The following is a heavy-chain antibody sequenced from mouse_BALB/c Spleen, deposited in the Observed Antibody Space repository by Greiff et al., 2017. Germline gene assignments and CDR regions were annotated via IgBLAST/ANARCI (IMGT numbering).Heavy chain of an antibody. Sequence: VKLQESGAELVRPGPSVKISCTASGYTFTNYWLGWVKQRPGHGLEWIGDIYTGGGYTNYNEKFKGQATLTADTSSSTAYMQLSSLTSEDSAVYFCARVTARATSGSFDYWGQGTTLTVSS. CDR1: GYTFTNYW. V-gene: IGHV1-63*02. CDR3: ARVTARATSGSFDY. J-gene: IGHJ2*01. D-gene: IGHD3-2*01. CDR2: IYTGGGYT.